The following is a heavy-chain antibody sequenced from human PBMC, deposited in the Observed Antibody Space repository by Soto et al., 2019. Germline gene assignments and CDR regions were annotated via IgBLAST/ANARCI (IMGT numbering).Heavy chain of an antibody. Sequence: PSETLSLTCTVSGGSISSYYWSWIRQPPGKGLEWIGYIYYSGSTNYNPSLKSRVTISVDTSKNQFSLKLSSVTAADTAVYYCARVNVDIVASPPTPPYYYYYMDVWGKGATVTVSS. V-gene: IGHV4-59*01. CDR2: IYYSGST. CDR3: ARVNVDIVASPPTPPYYYYYMDV. CDR1: GGSISSYY. J-gene: IGHJ6*03. D-gene: IGHD5-12*01.